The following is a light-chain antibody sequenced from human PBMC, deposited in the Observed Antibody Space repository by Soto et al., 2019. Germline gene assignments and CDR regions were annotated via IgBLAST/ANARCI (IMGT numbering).Light chain of an antibody. V-gene: IGKV3-11*01. Sequence: EIVLTQSPATLSLSPGESATLSCRASQSVSSSLAWYQQKAGQAPRLLIYDASNRATGIPARFSGSGSGTDFTLTISSLEPEDSSIYYCQQRITWPSTFGQGTKLEIK. J-gene: IGKJ2*01. CDR1: QSVSSS. CDR2: DAS. CDR3: QQRITWPST.